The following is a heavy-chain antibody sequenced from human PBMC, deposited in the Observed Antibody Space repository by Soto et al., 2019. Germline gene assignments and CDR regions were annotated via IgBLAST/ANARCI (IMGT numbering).Heavy chain of an antibody. J-gene: IGHJ4*02. CDR2: INAGNGNT. CDR3: ARAYYDFWSGYFGLGIPPPGLY. D-gene: IGHD3-3*01. CDR1: GYTFTSYP. V-gene: IGHV1-3*01. Sequence: ASLKLACKASGYTFTSYPMHWVSQATEQRLEWMGWINAGNGNTKYSQKFQGRVTITRDTSASTAYMELSSLRSEDTAVYYCARAYYDFWSGYFGLGIPPPGLYWGQGTLVTVSS.